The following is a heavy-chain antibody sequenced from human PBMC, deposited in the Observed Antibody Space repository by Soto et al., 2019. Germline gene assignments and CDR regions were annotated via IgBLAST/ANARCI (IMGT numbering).Heavy chain of an antibody. V-gene: IGHV3-48*03. Sequence: EVHLVESGGGLVQPGGSLRLSCAASGFTFSDYEMNWVRQAPGKGLEWVSYISLSGTTIHDADSVKGLFTISRDNAKNSVYLQMNSLRVEDTAIYYCAREGGIDWFYPWGQGTLVTVS. CDR1: GFTFSDYE. CDR3: AREGGIDWFYP. J-gene: IGHJ5*02. CDR2: ISLSGTTI.